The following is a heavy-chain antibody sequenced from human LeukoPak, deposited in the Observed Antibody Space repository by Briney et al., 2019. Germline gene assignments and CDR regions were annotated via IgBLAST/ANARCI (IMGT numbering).Heavy chain of an antibody. Sequence: PSETLSLTCTVSGGSISSSSYYWDWIRQPPGKGLEWIGSIYYSGSTYYNPSLKSRVTISVDTSKNQFSLKLSSVTAADTAVYYCARAHYDSSGYRFDYWGQGTLVTVSS. CDR3: ARAHYDSSGYRFDY. J-gene: IGHJ4*02. CDR1: GGSISSSSYY. V-gene: IGHV4-39*07. D-gene: IGHD3-22*01. CDR2: IYYSGST.